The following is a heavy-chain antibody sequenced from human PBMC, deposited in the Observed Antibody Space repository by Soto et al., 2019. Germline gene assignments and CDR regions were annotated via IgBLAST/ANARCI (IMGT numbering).Heavy chain of an antibody. CDR2: ISYDGSNK. CDR3: ARSVGSSSWYGNWFDP. D-gene: IGHD6-13*01. CDR1: GFTFSSYG. V-gene: IGHV3-30*03. J-gene: IGHJ5*02. Sequence: PGGSLRLSCAASGFTFSSYGMHWVRQAPGKGLEWVAVISYDGSNKYYADSVKGRFTISRDTSKNTLYLQMNSLRAEDTAVYYCARSVGSSSWYGNWFDPWGQGTLVTVSS.